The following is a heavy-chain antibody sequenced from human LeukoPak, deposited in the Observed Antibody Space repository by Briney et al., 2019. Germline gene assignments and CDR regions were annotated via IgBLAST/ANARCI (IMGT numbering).Heavy chain of an antibody. Sequence: ASVKVSCKASGYTFTGYAMHWVRQAPGQGLEWVGRINPNSGGTNYAQDFQGRATITRDTSINTAYMELNRLRSDDTAIYYCTRDLTISGPIGIWGQGTLVTVPA. D-gene: IGHD3-9*01. V-gene: IGHV1-2*06. J-gene: IGHJ4*02. CDR3: TRDLTISGPIGI. CDR1: GYTFTGYA. CDR2: INPNSGGT.